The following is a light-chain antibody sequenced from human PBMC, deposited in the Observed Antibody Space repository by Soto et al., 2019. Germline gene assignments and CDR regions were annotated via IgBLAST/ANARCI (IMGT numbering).Light chain of an antibody. CDR1: SSNIGTYP. CDR2: NNN. Sequence: QAVVTQPPSASGTPGQRVTISCSGSSSNIGTYPVNWYQQLPGAAPTLLIYNNNQRPSGVPDRFSGSKSGTSASLAISGLQSEDEADYYCAAWDGTLNGPGVFGGGTKVTVL. V-gene: IGLV1-44*01. CDR3: AAWDGTLNGPGV. J-gene: IGLJ3*02.